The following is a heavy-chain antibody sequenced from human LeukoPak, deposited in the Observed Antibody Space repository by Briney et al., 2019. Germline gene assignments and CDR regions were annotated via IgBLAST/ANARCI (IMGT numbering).Heavy chain of an antibody. Sequence: SETLSLTCAVYGGSFSGYYWSSIRQPPGKGLEWIGEINHSGSTNYNPSLKSRVTISVDTSKNQFSLKLSSVTAADTAVYYCARGRSTYYDILTGCLFDYWGQGTLVTVSS. CDR2: INHSGST. CDR3: ARGRSTYYDILTGCLFDY. D-gene: IGHD3-9*01. CDR1: GGSFSGYY. J-gene: IGHJ4*02. V-gene: IGHV4-34*01.